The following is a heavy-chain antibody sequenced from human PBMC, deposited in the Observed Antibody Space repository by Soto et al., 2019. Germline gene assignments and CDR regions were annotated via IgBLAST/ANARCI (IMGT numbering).Heavy chain of an antibody. CDR2: VSYDGSNK. Sequence: QVQLVESGGGVVQPGRSLRLSCAASGFTFTSNPMHWVRQAPGKGLEWVAVVSYDGSNKYYADSVKGRFTISRDNSKNTLSLQMNSRRAEDTAVYFCARDPNPAAAAYYYHYGMDVWGQGTTVTVSS. J-gene: IGHJ6*02. CDR3: ARDPNPAAAAYYYHYGMDV. V-gene: IGHV3-30-3*01. CDR1: GFTFTSNP. D-gene: IGHD6-13*01.